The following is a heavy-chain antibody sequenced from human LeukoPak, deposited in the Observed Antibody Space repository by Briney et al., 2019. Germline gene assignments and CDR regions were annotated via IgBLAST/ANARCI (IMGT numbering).Heavy chain of an antibody. CDR2: ISWNSGSI. Sequence: GRSLRLSCAASGFTFDDYAMHWVRQAPGKGLEWVSGISWNSGSIGYADSVKGRFTISRANAKNSLYLQMNSLRPEDTALYYCAKDRHGYSSGWTDYWGQGTLVTVSS. V-gene: IGHV3-9*01. CDR1: GFTFDDYA. CDR3: AKDRHGYSSGWTDY. J-gene: IGHJ4*02. D-gene: IGHD6-19*01.